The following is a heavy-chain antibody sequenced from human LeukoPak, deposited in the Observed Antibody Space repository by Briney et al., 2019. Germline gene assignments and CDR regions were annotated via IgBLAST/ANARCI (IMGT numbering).Heavy chain of an antibody. D-gene: IGHD2-2*01. J-gene: IGHJ4*02. V-gene: IGHV4-34*01. Sequence: PSETLSLTCAVYGGSFSGYYWSWIRQPPGKGLEWIGEINHSGSTNYNPSLKSRVNISVDTSKNQFSLKLSSVTAEDTAVYYCARAGVEYQLLWGGYYFDYWGQGTLVTVSS. CDR1: GGSFSGYY. CDR3: ARAGVEYQLLWGGYYFDY. CDR2: INHSGST.